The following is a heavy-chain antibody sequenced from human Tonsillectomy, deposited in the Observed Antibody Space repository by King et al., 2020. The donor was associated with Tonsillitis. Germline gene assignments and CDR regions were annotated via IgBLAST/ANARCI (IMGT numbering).Heavy chain of an antibody. J-gene: IGHJ6*02. CDR2: FYSGGTT. D-gene: IGHD6-13*01. CDR3: TRPASGSTWAYYNGLDV. CDR1: GGSVSTSRSY. Sequence: QLQESGPGLVKPSETLSLSCTVSGGSVSTSRSYWAWIRQPPGKGLEWVGTFYSGGTTYYNPSLRSRGTVSVDTSKNQFSLRMTSVTAADTAVYYCTRPASGSTWAYYNGLDVWGPGTSVIVSS. V-gene: IGHV4-39*01.